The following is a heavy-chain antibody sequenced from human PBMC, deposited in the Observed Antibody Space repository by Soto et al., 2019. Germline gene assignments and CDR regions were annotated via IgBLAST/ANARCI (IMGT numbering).Heavy chain of an antibody. J-gene: IGHJ4*02. CDR1: GGSIRNNHYY. Sequence: SETLSLTCTVSGGSIRNNHYYWGWVRQPPGKGLEWIASISYSGTTYYNPSLKSRVTKSVDTSRNQFSLKLSSVTAADTAVYCCARGGYVWGSYRYYFDYWGQGTLVTVSS. V-gene: IGHV4-39*07. CDR2: ISYSGTT. D-gene: IGHD3-16*02. CDR3: ARGGYVWGSYRYYFDY.